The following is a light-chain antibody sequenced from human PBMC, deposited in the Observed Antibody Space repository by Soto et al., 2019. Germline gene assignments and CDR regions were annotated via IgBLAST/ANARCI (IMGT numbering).Light chain of an antibody. CDR1: QSVCSRC. CDR2: GAS. J-gene: IGKJ1*01. CDR3: QHYGTKPLT. Sequence: EIVLTQSPGTLSLSPGERVTLSCRASQSVCSRCLAWYQQKPGQSPRLLIYGASSRATGIPDRFSGSGSGTDFTLTISRLEPEDFAVYYCQHYGTKPLTFGQGTKVGIK. V-gene: IGKV3-20*01.